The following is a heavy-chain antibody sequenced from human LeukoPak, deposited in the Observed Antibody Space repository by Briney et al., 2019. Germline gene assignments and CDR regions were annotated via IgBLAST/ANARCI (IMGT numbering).Heavy chain of an antibody. J-gene: IGHJ4*02. CDR2: ISSSGSTI. Sequence: GGSLRLSCAASGFTFSNYRMNWVRQAPGKGLEWVSYISSSGSTIYYADSVKGRFTISRDNAKNSLYLQMNSLRAEDTAVYYCARGPFASGSYSLYGYGSVFDYWGQGTLVTVSS. D-gene: IGHD3-10*01. CDR3: ARGPFASGSYSLYGYGSVFDY. CDR1: GFTFSNYR. V-gene: IGHV3-48*04.